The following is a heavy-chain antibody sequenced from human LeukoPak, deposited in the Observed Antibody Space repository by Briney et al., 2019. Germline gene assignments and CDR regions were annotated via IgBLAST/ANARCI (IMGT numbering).Heavy chain of an antibody. CDR2: IYYSGST. J-gene: IGHJ4*02. D-gene: IGHD5-18*01. CDR3: ARGKVDTAMVMDYFDY. V-gene: IGHV4-39*07. CDR1: GGSISSSSYY. Sequence: KASETLSLTCTVSGGSISSSSYYWGWIRQPPGKGLEWIGSIYYSGSTYYNPSLKSRVTISVDTSKNQFSLKLSSVTAADTAVYYCARGKVDTAMVMDYFDYWGQGTLVTVSS.